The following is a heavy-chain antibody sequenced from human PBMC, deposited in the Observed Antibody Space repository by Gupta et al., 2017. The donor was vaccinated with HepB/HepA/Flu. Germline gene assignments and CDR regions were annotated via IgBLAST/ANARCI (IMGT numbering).Heavy chain of an antibody. CDR3: ARARRLRADQGPGWGAFDI. CDR2: IYYSGST. D-gene: IGHD4-17*01. Sequence: QVQLQESGPGLVNPSQTLSVTCTVSGGSISSGDYSWSWLRQPPGTGLEWTGYIYYSGSTYYNPSLKIGVTISVDTSKNQFSLKLSSVPAADTAVYYCARARRLRADQGPGWGAFDIWGQGTMVTVSS. V-gene: IGHV4-30-4*01. J-gene: IGHJ3*02. CDR1: GGSISSGDYS.